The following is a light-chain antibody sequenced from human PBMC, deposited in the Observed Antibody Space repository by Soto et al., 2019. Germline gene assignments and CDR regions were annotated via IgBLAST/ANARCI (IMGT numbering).Light chain of an antibody. CDR2: EVS. V-gene: IGLV2-14*01. CDR1: SSDVGGYDY. Sequence: QSALTQPASVSGSPGQSITISCTGTSSDVGGYDYVSWYQQHPGRAPKLMIFEVSNRPSGISNRLSCSKSGNTASLTISGLQAEDEADYYCSSFTSNSTQVLGGGTKLTVL. J-gene: IGLJ3*02. CDR3: SSFTSNSTQV.